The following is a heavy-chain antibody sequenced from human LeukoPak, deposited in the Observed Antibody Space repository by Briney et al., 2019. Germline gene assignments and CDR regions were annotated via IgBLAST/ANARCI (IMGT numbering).Heavy chain of an antibody. CDR1: GFTFSNHA. Sequence: GGSLRLSCAASGFTFSNHAMAWVRQAPGKGLEWVSAIHSGGGATYYADSVKGRFTISRDNSKNTLSLQMNNLRPEDAALYYCARNLNSGNQYYFDYWGQGTLVTVSS. CDR3: ARNLNSGNQYYFDY. J-gene: IGHJ4*02. D-gene: IGHD1-26*01. CDR2: IHSGGGAT. V-gene: IGHV3-23*01.